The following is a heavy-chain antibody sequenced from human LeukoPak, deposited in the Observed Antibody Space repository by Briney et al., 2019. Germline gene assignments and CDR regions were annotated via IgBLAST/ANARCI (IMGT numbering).Heavy chain of an antibody. CDR2: INYSGST. J-gene: IGHJ4*02. CDR1: CGSISSSSYY. D-gene: IGHD3-10*01. V-gene: IGHV4-39*01. CDR3: ARLNYGIGDY. Sequence: SETLSLTCTVSCGSISSSSYYWGWIRQPPGKGLEWIGSINYSGSTYYNPSLKSRVTISVDTSKNQFSLKLSSVTAADTAAYYCARLNYGIGDYWGQGTLVTGSS.